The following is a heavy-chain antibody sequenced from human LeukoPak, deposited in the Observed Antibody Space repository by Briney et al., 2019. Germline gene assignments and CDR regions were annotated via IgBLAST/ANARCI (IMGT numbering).Heavy chain of an antibody. CDR1: GVTFSDHY. J-gene: IGHJ4*02. CDR2: ARDKANSYTT. CDR3: ARATGRSWRHFDY. D-gene: IGHD6-13*01. Sequence: QPGGSLRLSCAASGVTFSDHYMDWVRQAPGKGLEWVGRARDKANSYTTDYAASVKGRFTISRDESKNSVYLQVNSLKTEDTAVYYCARATGRSWRHFDYWGQGTLVTVSS. V-gene: IGHV3-72*01.